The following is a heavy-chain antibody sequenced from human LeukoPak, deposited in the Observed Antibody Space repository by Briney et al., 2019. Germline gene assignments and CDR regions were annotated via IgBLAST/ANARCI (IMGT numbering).Heavy chain of an antibody. CDR2: IYSGGST. J-gene: IGHJ4*02. D-gene: IGHD6-19*01. CDR3: AKGLEAVAGTPHPFDY. Sequence: GGSLRLSCAASGFTVSSNYMSWVRQAPGKGLEWVSVIYSGGSTYYADSVKGRFTISRDNSKNTLYLQMNSLRAEDTAVYYCAKGLEAVAGTPHPFDYWGQGTLVTVSS. CDR1: GFTVSSNY. V-gene: IGHV3-66*01.